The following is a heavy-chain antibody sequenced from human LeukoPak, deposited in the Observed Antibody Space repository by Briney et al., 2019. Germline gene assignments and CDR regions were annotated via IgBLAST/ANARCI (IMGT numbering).Heavy chain of an antibody. CDR2: IYYSGST. J-gene: IGHJ6*03. CDR3: ARGVYDSSGYYRYYYYYYMDV. Sequence: PSETLSLTCTVSGGSISSHYWSWIRQPPGKGLEWIGYIYYSGSTNYNPSFKSRVTISVDTSKNQFSLKLSSVTAADTAVYYCARGVYDSSGYYRYYYYYYMDVWGKGTTVTVSS. D-gene: IGHD3-22*01. CDR1: GGSISSHY. V-gene: IGHV4-59*11.